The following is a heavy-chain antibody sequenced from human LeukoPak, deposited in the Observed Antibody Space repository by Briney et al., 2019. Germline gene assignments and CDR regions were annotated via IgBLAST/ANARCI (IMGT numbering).Heavy chain of an antibody. Sequence: GGSLRLSCEGSGFTFSNYWMSWVRQAPGKGLEWVANIKADGSEKYYVDSVKGRFTISRDNAKNSLYLQMNSLRAEDTALYYCAKDRRFGEHNAFDIWGQGTMVTVSS. J-gene: IGHJ3*02. CDR3: AKDRRFGEHNAFDI. D-gene: IGHD3-10*01. V-gene: IGHV3-7*03. CDR2: IKADGSEK. CDR1: GFTFSNYW.